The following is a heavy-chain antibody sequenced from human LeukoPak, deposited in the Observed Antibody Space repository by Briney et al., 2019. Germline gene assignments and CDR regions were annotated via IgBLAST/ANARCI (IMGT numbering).Heavy chain of an antibody. CDR1: GYTFADYY. V-gene: IGHV1-69-2*01. J-gene: IGHJ4*02. CDR3: ARDTSITSAL. CDR2: IDPADGKT. Sequence: ATVKISCKTSGYTFADYYIHWVRQAPGKGLQWMGRIDPADGKTKFSEKFQARVTITADTSTDTAYMELSSLRSDDTAVYYCARDTSITSALWGQGTLVTVSS. D-gene: IGHD1-14*01.